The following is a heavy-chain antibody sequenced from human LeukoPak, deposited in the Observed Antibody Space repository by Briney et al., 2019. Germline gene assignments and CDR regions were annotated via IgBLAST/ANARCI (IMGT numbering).Heavy chain of an antibody. Sequence: GGSLRLSCAASGFTFSSYSMNWVRQAPGKGLEWVSSISSSSSYIYYADSVKGRFTISRDNAKNSLYLQMNSPRAEDTAVYYCARDWVVAATGDAFDIWGQGTMVTVSS. CDR2: ISSSSSYI. CDR3: ARDWVVAATGDAFDI. V-gene: IGHV3-21*01. J-gene: IGHJ3*02. D-gene: IGHD2-15*01. CDR1: GFTFSSYS.